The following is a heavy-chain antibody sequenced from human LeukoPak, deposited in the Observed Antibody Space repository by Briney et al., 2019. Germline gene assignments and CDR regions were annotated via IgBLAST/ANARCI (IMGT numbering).Heavy chain of an antibody. CDR1: GFTFSSYA. V-gene: IGHV3-23*01. J-gene: IGHJ4*02. D-gene: IGHD3-10*01. CDR3: AKYTVQGWRYFDY. Sequence: GGSLRLSCAASGFTFSSYAMSWVRQAPGKGLEWVSTISATVGSTSYADSVKGRFTVSRDNSKSTLYLQMNCLRAEDTAVYYCAKYTVQGWRYFDYWGQGTLVTVSS. CDR2: ISATVGST.